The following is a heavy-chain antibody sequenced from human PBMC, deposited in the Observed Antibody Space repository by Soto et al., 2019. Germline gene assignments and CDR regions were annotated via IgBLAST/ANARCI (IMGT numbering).Heavy chain of an antibody. V-gene: IGHV1-2*04. D-gene: IGHD3-10*01. CDR3: ALGRSGSYNYYFDY. Sequence: VSCKASGYTFTGYYMHWVRQAPGQGLEWMGWIHPNSGGTNYAQKFQGWVTMTRDTSISTAYMELSRLRSDHTAVYYCALGRSGSYNYYFDYWGQGTLVTVSS. CDR1: GYTFTGYY. CDR2: IHPNSGGT. J-gene: IGHJ4*02.